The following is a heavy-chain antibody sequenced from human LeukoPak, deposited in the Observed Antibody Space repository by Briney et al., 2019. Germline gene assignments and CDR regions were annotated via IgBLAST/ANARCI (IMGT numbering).Heavy chain of an antibody. V-gene: IGHV3-30*04. D-gene: IGHD2/OR15-2a*01. CDR1: GFTFTSYP. J-gene: IGHJ4*02. CDR3: ARDMLIGAPDYLDY. Sequence: PGGSLRLSCAASGFTFTSYPMHWVRQAPGKGLEWVAVISYHGSIQWYADSVKGQFTISRDDSKNTLFLQMNGLRAQDTAVYYCARDMLIGAPDYLDYWGQGTLVTVSS. CDR2: ISYHGSIQ.